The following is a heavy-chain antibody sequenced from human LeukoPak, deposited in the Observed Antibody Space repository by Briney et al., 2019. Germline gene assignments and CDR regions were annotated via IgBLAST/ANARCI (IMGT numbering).Heavy chain of an antibody. CDR3: AKFPGVRGHYFDY. Sequence: GGPLSLPCAASGFTFSSYAMSWVRQAPGKGLEWVSAISGCGGSTYYAESVKGRFTISRDNSKNTLYLQIKSQRPEDTAVFFCAKFPGVRGHYFDYWGQGTLVTVSS. J-gene: IGHJ4*02. CDR1: GFTFSSYA. D-gene: IGHD3-10*01. CDR2: ISGCGGST. V-gene: IGHV3-23*01.